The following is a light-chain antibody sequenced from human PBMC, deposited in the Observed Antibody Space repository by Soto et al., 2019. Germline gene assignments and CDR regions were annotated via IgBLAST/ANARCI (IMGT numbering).Light chain of an antibody. V-gene: IGKV1-33*01. CDR1: QNINNY. CDR2: DAS. Sequence: DIQMTQAPSSLSAYVGDRVTITCQASQNINNYLNWYQQKPGRAHKLLIYDASNLEAGVPSRFRGSGSGTDFTFTISRLQPEDLATYYCQQYENLPTFGQGTRLEIK. J-gene: IGKJ5*01. CDR3: QQYENLPT.